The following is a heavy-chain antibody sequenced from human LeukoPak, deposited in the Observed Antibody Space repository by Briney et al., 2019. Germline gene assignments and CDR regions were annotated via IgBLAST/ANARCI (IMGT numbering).Heavy chain of an antibody. CDR1: GFTFSSYS. J-gene: IGHJ6*03. Sequence: GGSLRLSCAASGFTFSSYSMNWVRQAPGKGLEWVSSISSSSSYIYYADSVKGRFTISRDNAKNSLYLQMNSLRAEDTAVYYCAKVRGVRGVIDYYYYYYMDVWGKGTTVTISS. CDR2: ISSSSSYI. D-gene: IGHD3-10*01. CDR3: AKVRGVRGVIDYYYYYYMDV. V-gene: IGHV3-21*01.